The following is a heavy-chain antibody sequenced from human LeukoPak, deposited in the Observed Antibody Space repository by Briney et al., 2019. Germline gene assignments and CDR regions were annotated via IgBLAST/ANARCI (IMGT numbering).Heavy chain of an antibody. CDR1: GFTFSSYW. J-gene: IGHJ4*02. Sequence: GGSLRLSCAASGFTFSSYWVHWVRQAPGKGLVWVSHVNTDGSGTSYADSVKGRFTISRDNAKNTPYLQMNSLRAEDTAVYYCARGASSAWYQNFDYWGQGTLVTVSS. CDR3: ARGASSAWYQNFDY. CDR2: VNTDGSGT. D-gene: IGHD6-19*01. V-gene: IGHV3-74*01.